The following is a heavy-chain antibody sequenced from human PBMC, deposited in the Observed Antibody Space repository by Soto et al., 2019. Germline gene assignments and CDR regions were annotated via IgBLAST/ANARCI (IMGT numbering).Heavy chain of an antibody. V-gene: IGHV4-30-4*01. CDR2: IYYSGST. J-gene: IGHJ4*02. D-gene: IGHD3-9*01. CDR3: AGVDILTGYYRRYFDY. CDR1: GGSISSGDYY. Sequence: SETLSLTCTVSGGSISSGDYYWSWIRQPPGKGLEWIGYIYYSGSTYYNPSLKSRVTISVDTSKNQFSLKLSSVTAADTAVYYCAGVDILTGYYRRYFDYWGQGTLVTVSS.